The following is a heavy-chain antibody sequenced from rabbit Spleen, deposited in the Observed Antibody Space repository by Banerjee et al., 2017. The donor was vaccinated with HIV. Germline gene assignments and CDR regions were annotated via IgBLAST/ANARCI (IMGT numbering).Heavy chain of an antibody. V-gene: IGHV1S40*01. D-gene: IGHD8-1*01. CDR2: IAGSSSDSI. Sequence: QSLEESGGDLVKPGASLTLTCTASGFSFSSSDYMCWVRQAPGKGLEWISCIAGSSSDSIYSATWAKGRFTISKTSSTTVTLQMTSLTVADTATYFCARDSGTSFSSYGMDLWGQGTLVTVS. CDR1: GFSFSSSDY. J-gene: IGHJ6*01. CDR3: ARDSGTSFSSYGMDL.